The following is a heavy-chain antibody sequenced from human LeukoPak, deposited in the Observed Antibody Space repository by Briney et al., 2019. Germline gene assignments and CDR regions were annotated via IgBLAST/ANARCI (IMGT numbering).Heavy chain of an antibody. CDR3: VKKITRGVGWYGGDPFDY. J-gene: IGHJ4*02. CDR1: GLTFSSYA. V-gene: IGHV3-64D*06. CDR2: ISSNGGST. Sequence: PGGSLRLSCSASGLTFSSYAMHWVRQAPGKGLEYVSAISSNGGSTYYADSVKGRFTISRDNSKNTLYLQMSSLRAEDTAVYYCVKKITRGVGWYGGDPFDYWGQGTLVTVSS. D-gene: IGHD6-19*01.